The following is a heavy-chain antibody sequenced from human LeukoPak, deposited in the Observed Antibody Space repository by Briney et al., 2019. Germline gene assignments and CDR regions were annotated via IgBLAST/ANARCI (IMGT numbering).Heavy chain of an antibody. D-gene: IGHD6-13*01. V-gene: IGHV4-59*08. CDR2: IYYSGST. J-gene: IGHJ4*02. CDR1: GDSISPNY. CDR3: ARHGPPRAEQLASLDY. Sequence: PSETLSLTCTVSGDSISPNYWSWIRQPPGKGLEWIGYIYYSGSTNDSPSLKSRVTMSVDTSRNQCSLNLRSGTAADTAVYYCARHGPPRAEQLASLDYWGQGTLVTVSS.